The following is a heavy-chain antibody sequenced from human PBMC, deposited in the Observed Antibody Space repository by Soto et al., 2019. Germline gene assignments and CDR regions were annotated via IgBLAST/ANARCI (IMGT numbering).Heavy chain of an antibody. V-gene: IGHV4-59*01. Sequence: PSETLSLTCTVSGASINDFYWSWIRQTPGKGLEWVGFMYYSETTKYNPSLTGRVNMSLDTSKNQASLHLKSVTAADTAVYYCARANSSTWYKLEYKWFDPWGQGTQVTVSS. CDR3: ARANSSTWYKLEYKWFDP. CDR2: MYYSETT. D-gene: IGHD6-13*01. J-gene: IGHJ5*02. CDR1: GASINDFY.